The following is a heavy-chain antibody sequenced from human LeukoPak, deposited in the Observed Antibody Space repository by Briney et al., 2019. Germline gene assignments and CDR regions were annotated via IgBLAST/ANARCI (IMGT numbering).Heavy chain of an antibody. CDR2: IYWDDDK. V-gene: IGHV2-5*02. CDR3: AHSPPYSYGLGDS. J-gene: IGHJ4*02. Sequence: SGPTLVKPTQTLTLTCTFSGFSLSTSGVGVGWIRQPPGKPLEWLPLIYWDDDKRYTPSLKTRPTITKATSKNQVVLTMTNLDPGDTAKYYCAHSPPYSYGLGDSGGQGTLVTVS. CDR1: GFSLSTSGVG. D-gene: IGHD5-18*01.